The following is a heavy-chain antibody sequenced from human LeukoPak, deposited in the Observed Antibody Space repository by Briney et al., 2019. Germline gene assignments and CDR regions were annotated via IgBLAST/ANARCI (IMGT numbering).Heavy chain of an antibody. D-gene: IGHD6-13*01. CDR1: GFTFSSYS. CDR3: AKFIAAPFYFDY. V-gene: IGHV3-21*01. CDR2: ISSSSSYI. J-gene: IGHJ4*02. Sequence: GGSLRLSCAASGFTFSSYSMNWVRQAPGKGLEWVSSISSSSSYIYYAASVKARFTISRDNANNSLYRQMNRLRAEDTAVYYCAKFIAAPFYFDYWGQGTLVTVSS.